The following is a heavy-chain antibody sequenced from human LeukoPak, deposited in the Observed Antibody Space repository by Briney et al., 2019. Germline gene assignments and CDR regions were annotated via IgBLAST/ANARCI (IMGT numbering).Heavy chain of an antibody. CDR2: INPSGGST. CDR1: GYTFTSYY. J-gene: IGHJ4*02. V-gene: IGHV1-46*01. Sequence: ASVNVSCKASGYTFTSYYMHWVRQAPGQGLEWMGIINPSGGSTSYAQKFQGRVTMTRDTSTSTVYMELSSLRSEDTAVYYCARAPKHCSGGSCYEFDYWGLGTLVTVSS. CDR3: ARAPKHCSGGSCYEFDY. D-gene: IGHD2-15*01.